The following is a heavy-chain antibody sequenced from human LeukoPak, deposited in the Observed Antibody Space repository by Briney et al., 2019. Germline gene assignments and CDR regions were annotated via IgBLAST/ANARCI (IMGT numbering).Heavy chain of an antibody. D-gene: IGHD5-12*01. CDR2: ISGSGGST. Sequence: GGSLRLSCAASGFTFDDYGMSWVRQAPGKGLEWVSAISGSGGSTYYADSVKGRFTISRDNFKNTLYLQMNSLRAEDTAVYYCAKDYEATGTEPFDYWGQGTLVTVSS. CDR1: GFTFDDYG. J-gene: IGHJ4*02. CDR3: AKDYEATGTEPFDY. V-gene: IGHV3-23*01.